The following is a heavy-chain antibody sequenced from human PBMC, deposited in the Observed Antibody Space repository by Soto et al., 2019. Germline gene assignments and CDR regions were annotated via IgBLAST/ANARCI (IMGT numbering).Heavy chain of an antibody. CDR3: ASGSYGDYSD. CDR1: GFTFCSST. J-gene: IGHJ4*02. CDR2: ISSDSVWI. V-gene: IGHV3-21*01. D-gene: IGHD4-17*01. Sequence: PGGSLRLSCAASGFTFCSSTMNWVRQAPGKGLEWVSSISSDSVWIYYAASVKGRFTISRDNAKNSLFLQMSSLRAEDTAVYYCASGSYGDYSDWGQGTLVTVSS.